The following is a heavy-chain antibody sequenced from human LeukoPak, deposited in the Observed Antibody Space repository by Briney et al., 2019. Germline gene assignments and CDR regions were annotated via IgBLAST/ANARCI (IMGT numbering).Heavy chain of an antibody. J-gene: IGHJ3*02. CDR2: VTGNSGTI. CDR1: GFTFDDYT. CDR3: ARGNWGNAFDI. V-gene: IGHV3-9*01. D-gene: IGHD7-27*01. Sequence: GGSLRLSCAASGFTFDDYTMHWVRQAPGKGLEWVSGVTGNSGTIGYADSVKGRFTISRDNAKKSLYLEINSLRAEDTALYYCARGNWGNAFDIWGQGTLVTVSS.